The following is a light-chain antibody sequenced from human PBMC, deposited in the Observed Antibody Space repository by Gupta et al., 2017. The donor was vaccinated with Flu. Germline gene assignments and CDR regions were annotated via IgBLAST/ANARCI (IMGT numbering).Light chain of an antibody. CDR3: QQYGSSMYS. CDR2: AAS. CDR1: QSISSSY. Sequence: IVLTQSPGTLSLSPGERATLSCRASQSISSSYLAWYQQKPGQAPRLLIYAASSRATGIPDRFSGGGSGTDFTLTISRLEPEDFAVYYCQQYGSSMYSFGQGTKLEIK. V-gene: IGKV3-20*01. J-gene: IGKJ2*03.